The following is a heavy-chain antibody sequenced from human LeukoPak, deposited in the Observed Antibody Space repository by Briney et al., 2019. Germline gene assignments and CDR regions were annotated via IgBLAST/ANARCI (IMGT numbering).Heavy chain of an antibody. V-gene: IGHV3-21*04. CDR3: ARAPSLIAARYYWLDP. CDR1: GFTFSSYS. D-gene: IGHD6-6*01. Sequence: GGSLRLSCAASGFTFSSYSMNWVRQAPGKGLEWVSSISSSSSYIYYADSVKGRFTISRDNAKNSLYLQMNSLRAEDTAVYYCARAPSLIAARYYWLDPWGQGTLVTVSS. J-gene: IGHJ5*02. CDR2: ISSSSSYI.